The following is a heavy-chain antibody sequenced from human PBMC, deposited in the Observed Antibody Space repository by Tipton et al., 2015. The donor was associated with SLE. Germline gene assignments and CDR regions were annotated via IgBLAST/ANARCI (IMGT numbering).Heavy chain of an antibody. J-gene: IGHJ4*02. V-gene: IGHV3-21*04. CDR2: ISSSSSYI. D-gene: IGHD3-10*01. CDR3: AKGITMVRGAFDY. CDR1: GVTFSSYS. Sequence: SLRLYCAASGVTFSSYSMNWVRQAPGKGLEWVSSISSSSSYIYYADPVKGRFTISRDNAKNSLYLQMNSLRAEDTAVYYCAKGITMVRGAFDYWGQGTLVTVSS.